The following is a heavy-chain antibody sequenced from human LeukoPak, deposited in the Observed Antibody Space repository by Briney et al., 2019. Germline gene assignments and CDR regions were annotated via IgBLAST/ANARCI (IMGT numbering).Heavy chain of an antibody. Sequence: ASVTVSCKASGYTFTGYYMHWVRQAPGQGLEWMGWINPNSGGTNYAQKFQGRVTITRNTSISTAYMELSSLRSEDTAVYYCARGDYGSGTYLWGSWGQGILVTVSP. V-gene: IGHV1-2*02. D-gene: IGHD3-10*01. CDR1: GYTFTGYY. J-gene: IGHJ5*02. CDR3: ARGDYGSGTYLWGS. CDR2: INPNSGGT.